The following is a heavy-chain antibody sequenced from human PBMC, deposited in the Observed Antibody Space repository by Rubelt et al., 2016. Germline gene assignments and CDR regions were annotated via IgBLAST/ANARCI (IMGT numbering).Heavy chain of an antibody. CDR2: ISSSSSYI. V-gene: IGHV3-21*01. CDR3: ARGVLGAPGAFDI. CDR1: GFTFSSYS. Sequence: VQLVESGGGLVKPGGSLRLSCAASGFTFSSYSMNWVRQAPGKGLEWVSSISSSSSYIYYADSVKGRFTISRDNAKNSLYLQMNSLRAEDTAVYYCARGVLGAPGAFDIWGQGTMVTVSS. J-gene: IGHJ3*02. D-gene: IGHD3-16*01.